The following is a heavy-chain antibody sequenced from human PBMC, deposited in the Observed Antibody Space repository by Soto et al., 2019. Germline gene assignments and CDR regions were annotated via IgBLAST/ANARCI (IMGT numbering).Heavy chain of an antibody. CDR2: INSDSTTT. CDR3: ARDLSH. CDR1: GFPFSTYA. Sequence: DVHLVESGGGLVQPGGSLRLSCAVSGFPFSTYAMHWVRQAPGKGLEWISYINSDSTTTFLADSVKGRFTVSRDNAKNSLYLQMSSLRHEDTAVYYCARDLSHWGQGTLVTVSS. J-gene: IGHJ4*02. V-gene: IGHV3-48*02.